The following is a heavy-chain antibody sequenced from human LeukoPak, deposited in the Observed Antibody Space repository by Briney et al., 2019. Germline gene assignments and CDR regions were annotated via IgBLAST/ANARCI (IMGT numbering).Heavy chain of an antibody. CDR1: GGSISSYY. Sequence: PSETLSLTCTVSGGSISSYYWSWIRQPPGKGLEWIGYIYYSGSTNYNPSLKSRVTISVDTSKNQFSLKLSSVTAADTAVYYCASRSSGWYGTWYFDYWGQGTLVTVSS. V-gene: IGHV4-59*08. J-gene: IGHJ4*02. D-gene: IGHD6-19*01. CDR3: ASRSSGWYGTWYFDY. CDR2: IYYSGST.